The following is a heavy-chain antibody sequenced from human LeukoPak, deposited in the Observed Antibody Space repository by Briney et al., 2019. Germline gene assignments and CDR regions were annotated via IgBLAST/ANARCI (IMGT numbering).Heavy chain of an antibody. CDR1: GFTFTDW. CDR3: ARVWFGESCDY. J-gene: IGHJ4*02. Sequence: GGSLRLSCAASGFTFTDWMTWVRQVPGKGLEWVANIKKDGSEKNYLDSVKGRFTISRDNAKNSLYLQMNSLRAEDTAVYYCARVWFGESCDYWGQGTLVTVSS. V-gene: IGHV3-7*03. D-gene: IGHD3-10*01. CDR2: IKKDGSEK.